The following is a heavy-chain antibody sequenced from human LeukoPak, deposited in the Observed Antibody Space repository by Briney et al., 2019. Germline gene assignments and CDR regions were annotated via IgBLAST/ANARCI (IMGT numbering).Heavy chain of an antibody. J-gene: IGHJ4*02. CDR2: IKQDGSEK. Sequence: SGGSLRLSCAASGFTFSSYWMSWVRQAPGKGLEWVANIKQDGSEKYYVDSVKGRFTISRDNAKNSLYLQMNSPRAEDTAVYYCAGGRTKQQLVPFDYWGQGTLVTVSS. V-gene: IGHV3-7*01. D-gene: IGHD6-13*01. CDR3: AGGRTKQQLVPFDY. CDR1: GFTFSSYW.